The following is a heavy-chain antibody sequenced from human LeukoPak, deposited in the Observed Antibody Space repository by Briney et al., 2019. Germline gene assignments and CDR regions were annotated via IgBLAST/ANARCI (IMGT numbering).Heavy chain of an antibody. J-gene: IGHJ4*02. CDR2: ISGSGGRT. D-gene: IGHD3-3*01. CDR1: GFTFSSSA. V-gene: IGHV3-23*01. Sequence: GGSLRLSCAASGFTFSSSAMSWVRQAPGKGLEWVSVISGSGGRTYYADSVKGRFTVSRDNSKNTLYLQMNSLRAEDTAVYYCAKVTPTRYDLNTNWGQGTLVTVSS. CDR3: AKVTPTRYDLNTN.